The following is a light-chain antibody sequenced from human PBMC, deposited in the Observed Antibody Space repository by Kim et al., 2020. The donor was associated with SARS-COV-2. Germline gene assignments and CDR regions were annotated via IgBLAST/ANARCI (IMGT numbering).Light chain of an antibody. CDR3: NSRDSNDNVV. Sequence: SSELTQDPAVSVALGQTVRITCQGDSLRSYYATWYQQKPGQAPILVIYGKNNRPSGIPDRFSGSSSGNTASLTITGTHAGDEADYYCNSRDSNDNVVFGGGTKVTVL. V-gene: IGLV3-19*01. CDR1: SLRSYY. CDR2: GKN. J-gene: IGLJ2*01.